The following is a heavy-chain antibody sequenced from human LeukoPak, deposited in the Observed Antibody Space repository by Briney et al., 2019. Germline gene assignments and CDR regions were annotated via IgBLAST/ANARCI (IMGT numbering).Heavy chain of an antibody. CDR3: ARGAAGGCPDY. J-gene: IGHJ4*02. V-gene: IGHV3-48*03. Sequence: GGSLRLSCAASGFTFSSYEMNWVRQAPGKGLEWVSYLTSSGSTIYYADSVKGRFTISRDNAKNSLYLQMNSLKAEDTAVYYCARGAAGGCPDYWSQGTLVTVSS. CDR1: GFTFSSYE. D-gene: IGHD3-16*01. CDR2: LTSSGSTI.